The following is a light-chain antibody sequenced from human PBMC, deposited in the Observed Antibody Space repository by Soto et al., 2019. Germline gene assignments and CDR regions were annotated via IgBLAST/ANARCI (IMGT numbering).Light chain of an antibody. CDR2: GAS. J-gene: IGKJ1*01. V-gene: IGKV1-8*01. CDR1: QDVGRY. CDR3: QHYKNYPWT. Sequence: AIRMTQSPSSLCASAGDRVAIACRASQDVGRYLAWYQQKPGQAPKLLIYGASTLQSGDPSRFSGGGSGTDFTLTISCLQSEDFATYYCQHYKNYPWTFGQGAKV.